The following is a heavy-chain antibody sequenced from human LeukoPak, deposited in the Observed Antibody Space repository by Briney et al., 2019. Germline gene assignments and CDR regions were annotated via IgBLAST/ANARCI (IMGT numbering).Heavy chain of an antibody. D-gene: IGHD3-16*01. CDR2: IYHSGST. CDR3: ARFGYAYWYFDL. V-gene: IGHV4-38-2*02. J-gene: IGHJ2*01. Sequence: SETLSLTCTVSGYSISSGYYWGWIRQPPGKGLEWIGSIYHSGSTYYNPSLKSRVTISVDTSKNQFSLKLSSVTAADTAVYYCARFGYAYWYFDLWGRGTLVTVSS. CDR1: GYSISSGYY.